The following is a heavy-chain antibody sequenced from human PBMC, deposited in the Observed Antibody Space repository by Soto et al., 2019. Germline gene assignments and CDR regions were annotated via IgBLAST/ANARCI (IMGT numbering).Heavy chain of an antibody. Sequence: SETLSLTCTVSGGSISSYYWSWIRQPPGKGLEWIGYIYYSGSTNYNPSLKSRVTISVDTSKNQFSLKLSSVTAADTAVYYCARYGSGPGNWFDPWGQGTLVTVSS. V-gene: IGHV4-59*01. J-gene: IGHJ5*02. D-gene: IGHD3-10*01. CDR2: IYYSGST. CDR3: ARYGSGPGNWFDP. CDR1: GGSISSYY.